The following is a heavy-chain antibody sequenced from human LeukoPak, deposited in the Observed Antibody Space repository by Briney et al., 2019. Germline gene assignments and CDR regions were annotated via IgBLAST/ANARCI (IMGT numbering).Heavy chain of an antibody. CDR3: VKDINYESSGSVFDY. D-gene: IGHD3-22*01. CDR2: VSWDGTT. V-gene: IGHV3-43*01. J-gene: IGHJ4*02. Sequence: GGSLRLSCAASGFTFEDYTMHWVRQVPGKTLEWFALVSWDGTTYYTDSVKGRFTISRDNSKNSLYLQMDTLRSEDTAFYYCVKDINYESSGSVFDYWGQGTLVTVSS. CDR1: GFTFEDYT.